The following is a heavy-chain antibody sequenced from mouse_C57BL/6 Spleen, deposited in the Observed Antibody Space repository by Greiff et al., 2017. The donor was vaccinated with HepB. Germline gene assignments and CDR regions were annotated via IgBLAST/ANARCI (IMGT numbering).Heavy chain of an antibody. CDR2: IYPGDGDT. CDR1: GYAFSSSW. D-gene: IGHD2-3*01. J-gene: IGHJ1*03. Sequence: QVQLQQSGPELVKPGASVKISCKASGYAFSSSWMNWVKQRPGKGLEWIGRIYPGDGDTNYNGKFKGKATLTADKSSSTAYMQLSSLASEDSAVYFCARSDGYSRYFDVWGTGTTVTVSS. CDR3: ARSDGYSRYFDV. V-gene: IGHV1-82*01.